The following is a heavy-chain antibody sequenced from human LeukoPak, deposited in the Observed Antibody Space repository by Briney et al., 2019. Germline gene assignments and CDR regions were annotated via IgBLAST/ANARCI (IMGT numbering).Heavy chain of an antibody. V-gene: IGHV1-2*02. CDR2: INPNSGGT. J-gene: IGHJ5*02. Sequence: ASVKVSCKASGYTFTGYYMHWVRQAPGQGLEWMGWINPNSGGTNYAQKFQGRVTMTRDTSISTAYMELSRLRSDDTAVYYCARDGVYCSGGSCYYNWFDPWGQGTLVTVSS. CDR1: GYTFTGYY. CDR3: ARDGVYCSGGSCYYNWFDP. D-gene: IGHD2-15*01.